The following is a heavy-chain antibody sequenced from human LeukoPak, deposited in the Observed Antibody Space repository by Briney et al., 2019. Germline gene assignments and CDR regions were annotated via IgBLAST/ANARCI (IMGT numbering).Heavy chain of an antibody. CDR2: IYHTGST. CDR3: ARHFGDDYGRSFDF. Sequence: SETLSLTCTVSVGSIRSYYWSWIRQPPGKGLEWIAYIYHTGSTNYNPSLKGRVTMSVDTSKNQFSLKLSPVTAADTAVYYCARHFGDDYGRSFDFWGQGTLVTVSS. CDR1: VGSIRSYY. J-gene: IGHJ4*02. D-gene: IGHD4-17*01. V-gene: IGHV4-59*08.